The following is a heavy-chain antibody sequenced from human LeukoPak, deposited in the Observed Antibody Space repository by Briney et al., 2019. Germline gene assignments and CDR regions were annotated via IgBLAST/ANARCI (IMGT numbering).Heavy chain of an antibody. CDR3: AKRYSSGWWDDY. V-gene: IGHV3-23*01. Sequence: GGSLRLSCAASGFTFSSCAMSWVRQAPGKGLEWVSAISGSGGSTYYADSVKGRFTISRDNSKNTLYLQMNSLRAEDKAVYYCAKRYSSGWWDDYWGQGTLVTVSS. J-gene: IGHJ4*02. CDR2: ISGSGGST. D-gene: IGHD6-19*01. CDR1: GFTFSSCA.